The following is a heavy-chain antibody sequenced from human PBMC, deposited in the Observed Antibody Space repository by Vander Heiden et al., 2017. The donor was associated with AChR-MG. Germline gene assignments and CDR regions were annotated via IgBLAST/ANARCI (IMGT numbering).Heavy chain of an antibody. Sequence: QVQLQQWGAGLLKPSETLSLTCAVYGGSFSGYYWRWIRQPPGKGLEWSGEIKQSGSTNYNPSRKSRVTISVDTAKNQFALKRSSVTAADTAVYYCARGRVPSPRGRIRISHFDYWGQGTLVTVSS. CDR1: GGSFSGYY. J-gene: IGHJ4*02. CDR2: IKQSGST. V-gene: IGHV4-34*01. CDR3: ARGRVPSPRGRIRISHFDY. D-gene: IGHD2-15*01.